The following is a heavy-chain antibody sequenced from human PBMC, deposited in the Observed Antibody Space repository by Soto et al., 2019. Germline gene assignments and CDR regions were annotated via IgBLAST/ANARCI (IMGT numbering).Heavy chain of an antibody. V-gene: IGHV1-58*02. CDR1: GFTFTSSA. CDR3: ARGTKPQEVAAFWV. CDR2: IVVGSGNT. D-gene: IGHD2-15*01. Sequence: SVKVSCKASGFTFTSSAMQWVRQARGQRLEWIGWIVVGSGNTNYAQKFQERVTITRDMSTSTAYMELSSLRSEDTAVYYCARGTKPQEVAAFWVWGQGTLVTVSS. J-gene: IGHJ4*02.